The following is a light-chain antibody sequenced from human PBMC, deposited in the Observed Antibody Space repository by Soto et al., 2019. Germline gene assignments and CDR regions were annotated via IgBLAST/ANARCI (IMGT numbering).Light chain of an antibody. CDR1: QSVSSSS. Sequence: EIVLTQSPGTLSLSPGERATLSCRASQSVSSSSLAWYQQNRGQAPRLLIHGASNRATGIPDRFSGSGSGTDFTLTISRLEPEDFAVYYCQQYGGSPRTFGQGTKVEVK. CDR2: GAS. CDR3: QQYGGSPRT. V-gene: IGKV3-20*01. J-gene: IGKJ1*01.